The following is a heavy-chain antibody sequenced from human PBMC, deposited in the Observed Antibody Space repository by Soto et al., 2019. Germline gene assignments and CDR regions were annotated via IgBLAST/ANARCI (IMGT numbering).Heavy chain of an antibody. CDR3: ARDRSDIVVVVAATGCAFDI. V-gene: IGHV3-48*01. CDR1: GFTFSSYS. Sequence: GGSLRLSCAASGFTFSSYSMNWVRQAPGKGLEWVSYISSSSSTIYYADSVKGRFTISRDNAKNSLYLQMNSLRAEDTAVYYCARDRSDIVVVVAATGCAFDIWGQGTMVTVSS. CDR2: ISSSSSTI. J-gene: IGHJ3*02. D-gene: IGHD2-15*01.